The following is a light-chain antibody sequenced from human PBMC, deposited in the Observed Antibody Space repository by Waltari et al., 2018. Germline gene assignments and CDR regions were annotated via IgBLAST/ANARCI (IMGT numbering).Light chain of an antibody. V-gene: IGKV3-15*01. Sequence: DIVMTQSPATLSVSPGERATLSCRASQSITTKLAWYQQKPGQAPRLLIDDASTRATGVPARFSGSGSGTEFTLTISSLQSEDFAVYYCQKYDNWPPTCGGGTKVEIK. CDR1: QSITTK. CDR2: DAS. CDR3: QKYDNWPPT. J-gene: IGKJ4*02.